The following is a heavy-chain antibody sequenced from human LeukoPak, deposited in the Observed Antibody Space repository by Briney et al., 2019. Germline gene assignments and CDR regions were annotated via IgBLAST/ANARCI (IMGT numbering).Heavy chain of an antibody. CDR2: ISPSGGIT. D-gene: IGHD3-10*01. CDR1: GFTFSSHG. J-gene: IGHJ3*02. V-gene: IGHV3-23*01. CDR3: ARTGFGELLFFAFDI. Sequence: GGSLRLSCAASGFTFSSHGMNWVRQAPGKGLEWVSGISPSGGITYYTDSVKGRFTISRDNSKNTQSLQMNSLRAEDTAVYYCARTGFGELLFFAFDIWGQGTMVTVSS.